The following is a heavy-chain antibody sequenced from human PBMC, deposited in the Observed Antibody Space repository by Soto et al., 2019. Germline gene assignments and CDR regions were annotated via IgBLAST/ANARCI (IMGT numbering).Heavy chain of an antibody. CDR2: ISSSSSYI. J-gene: IGHJ5*02. V-gene: IGHV3-21*01. Sequence: GGSLRLSCAASGFTFSSYSMNWVRQAPGKGLEWVSSISSSSSYIYYADSVKGRFTISRDNAKNSLYLQMNSLRAEDTAVYYCARVGDYDYIWGTSQYNWFDPSGQVTLVTLSS. CDR3: ARVGDYDYIWGTSQYNWFDP. CDR1: GFTFSSYS. D-gene: IGHD3-16*01.